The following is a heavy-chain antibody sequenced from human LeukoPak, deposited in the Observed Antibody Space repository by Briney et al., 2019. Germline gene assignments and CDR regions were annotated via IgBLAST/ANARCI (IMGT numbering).Heavy chain of an antibody. CDR3: ARHYGSAWFAH. J-gene: IGHJ5*02. CDR1: GYIFTNYW. Sequence: GESLMISCKTSGYIFTNYWLAWVRQMPGKGLEWVGIFNPRDSSTRYSPSIQGQVTFSADNSISTAYLQWSSLRASDTAIYYCARHYGSAWFAHWGQGTQVTVSS. V-gene: IGHV5-51*01. CDR2: FNPRDSST. D-gene: IGHD6-25*01.